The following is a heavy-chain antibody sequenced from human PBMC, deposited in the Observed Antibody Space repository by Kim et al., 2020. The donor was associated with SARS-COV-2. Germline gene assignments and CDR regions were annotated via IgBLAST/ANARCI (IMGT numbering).Heavy chain of an antibody. CDR2: INPNSGGT. J-gene: IGHJ6*02. CDR3: ARDTSPSLLWFGELSKYYYYYYGMDF. CDR1: GYTFTGYY. Sequence: ASVKVSCKASGYTFTGYYMHWVRQAPGQGLEWMGWINPNSGGTNYAQKFQGRVTMTRDTSISTAYMELSRLRSDDTAVYYCARDTSPSLLWFGELSKYYYYYYGMDFWGQGTPVTVSS. D-gene: IGHD3-10*01. V-gene: IGHV1-2*02.